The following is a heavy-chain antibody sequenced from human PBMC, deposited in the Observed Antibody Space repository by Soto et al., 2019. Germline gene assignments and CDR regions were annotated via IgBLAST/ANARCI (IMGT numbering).Heavy chain of an antibody. D-gene: IGHD3-3*01. J-gene: IGHJ2*01. Sequence: QVQLQESGPGLVKPSGTLSLTCTVSSGSISSINWWSWIRQPPGKGLEWIGEIYHTGTSNYNPSLRSRATMSVDKSRNQMSLTLTSVTAADTAVYFCARASSRWSFDVWGRGTLVAVSS. CDR3: ARASSRWSFDV. CDR1: SGSISSINW. V-gene: IGHV4-4*02. CDR2: IYHTGTS.